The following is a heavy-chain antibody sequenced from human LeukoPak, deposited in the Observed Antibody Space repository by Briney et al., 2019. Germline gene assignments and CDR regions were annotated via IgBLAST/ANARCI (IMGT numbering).Heavy chain of an antibody. CDR3: ARLGDSSSSGIDY. V-gene: IGHV4-4*07. Sequence: SETLSLTCTVSGYSVTNYYLSWIRQPAGKGLEWIGRIHTSGTTNHNASVKSRLTMSVDTSMNQFSLKLSSVTAADTAVYYCARLGDSSSSGIDYWGQGTLVTVSS. D-gene: IGHD6-6*01. J-gene: IGHJ4*02. CDR1: GYSVTNYY. CDR2: IHTSGTT.